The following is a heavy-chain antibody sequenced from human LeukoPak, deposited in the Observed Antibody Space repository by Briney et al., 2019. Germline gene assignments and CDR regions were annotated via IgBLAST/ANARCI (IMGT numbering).Heavy chain of an antibody. CDR2: INTNTGNP. D-gene: IGHD3-22*01. V-gene: IGHV7-4-1*02. J-gene: IGHJ4*02. Sequence: ASVKVSCTASGYTFTSYAMNWVRQAPGQGLEWMGWINTNTGNPTYAQGFTGRFVFSLDTSVSTAYLQISSLKAEDTAVYYCARDSNHYYDSSGYYGDYWGQGTLVTVSS. CDR1: GYTFTSYA. CDR3: ARDSNHYYDSSGYYGDY.